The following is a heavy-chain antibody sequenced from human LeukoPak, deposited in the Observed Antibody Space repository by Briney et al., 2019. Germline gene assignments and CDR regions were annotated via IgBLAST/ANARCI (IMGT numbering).Heavy chain of an antibody. CDR3: ARDHRGYSADDAFDI. CDR1: GFTFSTEW. V-gene: IGHV3-7*05. J-gene: IGHJ3*02. Sequence: GGSLRLSCAASGFTFSTEWMSWVRQAPGKGLEWVANIKQEGSEKDYVDSVKGRFTVSRDNAKNSLHLQMNGLSAEHTAVYYCARDHRGYSADDAFDIWGQGTMVTVSS. CDR2: IKQEGSEK. D-gene: IGHD3-22*01.